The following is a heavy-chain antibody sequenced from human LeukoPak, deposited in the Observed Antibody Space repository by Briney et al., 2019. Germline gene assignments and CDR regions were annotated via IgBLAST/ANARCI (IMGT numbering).Heavy chain of an antibody. J-gene: IGHJ4*02. CDR2: ISGTGGST. V-gene: IGHV3-23*01. CDR1: GFTFSNYA. Sequence: GGSLRLSCAASGFTFSNYAMNWVRRAPGRGLEWVSAISGTGGSTYSADSVKGRFTISRDNSKNTLYLQMNSLRAEDTAIYSCATRPTVGGTTPTFDYWGQGTLVTVSS. D-gene: IGHD1-26*01. CDR3: ATRPTVGGTTPTFDY.